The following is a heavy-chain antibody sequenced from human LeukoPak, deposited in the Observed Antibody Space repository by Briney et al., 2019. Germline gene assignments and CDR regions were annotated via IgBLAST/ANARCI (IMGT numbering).Heavy chain of an antibody. Sequence: GASVKVSCKASGYTFTSYGISWVRQAPGQGLEWMGWISAYNGNTNYAQKLQGRVTMTTDTSTRTAYMELRSLRSDDTAVYYCARGLEWLTRRHTWFDPWGHGTLVTVSS. D-gene: IGHD3-3*01. J-gene: IGHJ5*02. CDR3: ARGLEWLTRRHTWFDP. CDR2: ISAYNGNT. V-gene: IGHV1-18*01. CDR1: GYTFTSYG.